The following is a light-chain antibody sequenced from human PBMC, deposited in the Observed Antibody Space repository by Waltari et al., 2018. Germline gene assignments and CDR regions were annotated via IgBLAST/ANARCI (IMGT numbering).Light chain of an antibody. Sequence: DVVMTQSPLSLPVTLGQPASISCRSSQGLVYTDGNTYLNWFQQRSGQSPRRLFYKVSKRDSGVPDRFSGSGSCTEFTLRISRVEAEDVGVYYCMQCTHWPPVYTFGQGTKLEIK. V-gene: IGKV2-30*01. CDR2: KVS. CDR1: QGLVYTDGNTY. CDR3: MQCTHWPPVYT. J-gene: IGKJ2*01.